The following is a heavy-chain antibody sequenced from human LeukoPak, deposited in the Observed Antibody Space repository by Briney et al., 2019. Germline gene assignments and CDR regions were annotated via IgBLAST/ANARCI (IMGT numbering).Heavy chain of an antibody. V-gene: IGHV3-53*01. CDR2: IYADGGT. CDR1: GFSVTTNY. CDR3: GRNLYRTGWKNYLDS. J-gene: IGHJ4*02. Sequence: GGSLRLSCAASGFSVTTNYMTWVRQAPGKGLEWVSVIYADGGTYYADSVEGRFTMSRDSSRNTLYLQMNNLRVDDTAIYCCGRNLYRTGWKNYLDSWGQGTLVTVSS. D-gene: IGHD6-19*01.